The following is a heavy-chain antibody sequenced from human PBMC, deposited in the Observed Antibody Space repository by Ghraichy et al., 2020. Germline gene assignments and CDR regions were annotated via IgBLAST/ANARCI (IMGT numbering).Heavy chain of an antibody. CDR2: IYYSGST. J-gene: IGHJ6*03. V-gene: IGHV4-59*01. CDR3: ARAPSGGTEAGARYYYYMDG. CDR1: GGSISNYY. D-gene: IGHD6-13*01. Sequence: SETLSLTCTVSGGSISNYYWSWIRQPPGKGLEWIGYIYYSGSTNYNPSLKSRVTISVDTSKNQSSLKLSSVTAAATAVYYCARAPSGGTEAGARYYYYMDGWGKGTTVTVSS.